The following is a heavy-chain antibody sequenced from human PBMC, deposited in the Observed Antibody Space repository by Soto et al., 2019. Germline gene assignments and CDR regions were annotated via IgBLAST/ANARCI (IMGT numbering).Heavy chain of an antibody. D-gene: IGHD3-3*01. CDR2: VQYNGNT. J-gene: IGHJ4*02. CDR1: GVSISANY. V-gene: IGHV4-59*01. Sequence: HVQLQESGPRLVKPSETLSLTCTVSGVSISANYWSWIRQTPGKGLEWIGYVQYNGNTNYNPSLKSRVSISIATSTNHFALRLNSVSAADTAVYYCARDGSGVDFWDGPYYFDHWGQGTLVTVSS. CDR3: ARDGSGVDFWDGPYYFDH.